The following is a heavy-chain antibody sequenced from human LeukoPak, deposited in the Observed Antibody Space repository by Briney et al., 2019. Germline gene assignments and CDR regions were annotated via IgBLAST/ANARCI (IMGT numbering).Heavy chain of an antibody. CDR2: INTNTGNP. CDR1: GYTFTSYA. J-gene: IGHJ6*02. Sequence: ASVKVSCKASGYTFTSYAMNWVRQAPGQGLEWMGLINTNTGNPTYAQGFTGRFVFSLDTSVSTAYLQISSLKAEDTAVYYCAREGDIVATPSLYGMDVWGQGTTVTVSS. D-gene: IGHD5-12*01. CDR3: AREGDIVATPSLYGMDV. V-gene: IGHV7-4-1*02.